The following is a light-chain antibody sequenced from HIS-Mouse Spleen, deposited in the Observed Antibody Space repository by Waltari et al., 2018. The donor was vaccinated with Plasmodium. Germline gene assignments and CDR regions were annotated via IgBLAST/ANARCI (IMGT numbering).Light chain of an antibody. Sequence: DFQMTQSPSPLSAPVGDRVTITCRASQCISSWLAWYQQKPGKAPKLLIYKASSLESGVPSRFSGSGSGTEFTLTISSLQPDDFATYYCQQYNSYSWTFGQGTKVEIK. J-gene: IGKJ1*01. CDR3: QQYNSYSWT. CDR1: QCISSW. CDR2: KAS. V-gene: IGKV1-5*03.